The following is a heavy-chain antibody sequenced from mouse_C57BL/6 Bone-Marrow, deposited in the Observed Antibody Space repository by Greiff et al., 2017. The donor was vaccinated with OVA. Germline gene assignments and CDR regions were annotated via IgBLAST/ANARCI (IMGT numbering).Heavy chain of an antibody. V-gene: IGHV5-9-1*02. J-gene: IGHJ3*01. CDR3: TREGGNYTWFAY. D-gene: IGHD2-1*01. CDR2: ISSGGDYI. CDR1: GFTFISYA. Sequence: EVKLMESGEGLVKPGGSLKLSCAASGFTFISYAMSWVRQTPEKRLEWVAYISSGGDYIYYADTVKGRFTISRDNARNTLYLQMISLKSEDTAMYYCTREGGNYTWFAYWGQGTLVTVSA.